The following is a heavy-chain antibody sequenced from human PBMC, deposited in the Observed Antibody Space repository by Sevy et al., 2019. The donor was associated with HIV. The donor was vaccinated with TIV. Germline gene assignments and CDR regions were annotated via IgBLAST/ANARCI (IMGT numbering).Heavy chain of an antibody. Sequence: GGSLRLSCAASGFTFSSYAMHWVRQAPGKGLEWVAVISYDGSNKYYADSVKGRFTISRDNSKNTLYRQMNSLRAEDTAVYYCARDFGGYYYDSSGYYRSAGMDVWGQGTTVTVSS. V-gene: IGHV3-30-3*01. CDR1: GFTFSSYA. D-gene: IGHD3-22*01. CDR3: ARDFGGYYYDSSGYYRSAGMDV. J-gene: IGHJ6*02. CDR2: ISYDGSNK.